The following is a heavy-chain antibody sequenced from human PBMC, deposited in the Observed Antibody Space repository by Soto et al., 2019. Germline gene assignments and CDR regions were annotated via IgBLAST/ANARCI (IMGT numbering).Heavy chain of an antibody. CDR3: AKDRRAGGNYGFYSDF. CDR2: SSATGAGT. D-gene: IGHD1-7*01. Sequence: GSLRLSCAASGFTFSSYGMTWVRQAPGKGLEWVSFSSATGAGTYYADSVKGRFTISRDNSKNTLYLQMTSLRADDTAVYYCAKDRRAGGNYGFYSDFWGQGALVTVSS. V-gene: IGHV3-23*01. J-gene: IGHJ4*02. CDR1: GFTFSSYG.